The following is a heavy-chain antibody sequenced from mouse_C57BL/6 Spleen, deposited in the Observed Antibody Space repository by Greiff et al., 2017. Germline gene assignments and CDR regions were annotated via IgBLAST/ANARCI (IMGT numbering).Heavy chain of an antibody. CDR1: GYTFTDYE. V-gene: IGHV1-15*01. CDR3: TSTTVVPDY. CDR2: IDPETGGT. D-gene: IGHD1-1*01. J-gene: IGHJ2*01. Sequence: VQLQQSGAELVRPGASVTLSCKASGYTFTDYEMHWVKQTPVHGLEWIGAIDPETGGTAYNQKFKGKAILTADKSSSTAYMELRSLTSEDAAVYYCTSTTVVPDYWGQGTTLTVSS.